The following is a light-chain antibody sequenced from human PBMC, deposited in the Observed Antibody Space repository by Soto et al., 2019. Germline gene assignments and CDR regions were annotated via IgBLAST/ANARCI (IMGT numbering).Light chain of an antibody. Sequence: AAFSNRASQSVSSNLAWYQQKPGQAPRLLIYGASSRATGIPDRFSGSGSGTDMTLIISRLEPAEPAFHYCKQSGRLLRTVGQG. V-gene: IGKV3-20*01. CDR1: QSVSSN. J-gene: IGKJ1*01. CDR3: KQSGRLLRT. CDR2: GAS.